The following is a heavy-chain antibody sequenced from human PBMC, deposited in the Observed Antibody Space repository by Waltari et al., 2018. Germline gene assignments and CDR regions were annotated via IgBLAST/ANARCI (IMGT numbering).Heavy chain of an antibody. CDR2: VDPSGSYT. CDR1: GYNFTTYW. Sequence: EVQLVQSGAEVKKPGESLRISGKGSGYNFTTYWSPRVRQRPGKGREWTGGVDPSGSYTNYGPSFQGHVTISADKSISTAYLQWSSLEASDTAVYYCARLPRYCSRTNCYPTWHMDVWGKGTTVTVSS. D-gene: IGHD2-2*01. J-gene: IGHJ6*03. CDR3: ARLPRYCSRTNCYPTWHMDV. V-gene: IGHV5-10-1*01.